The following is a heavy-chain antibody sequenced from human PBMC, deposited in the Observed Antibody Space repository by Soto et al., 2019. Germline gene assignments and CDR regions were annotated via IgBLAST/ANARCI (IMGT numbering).Heavy chain of an antibody. V-gene: IGHV3-23*01. CDR1: GFTFSHYA. J-gene: IGHJ4*02. CDR3: VKPFYYVSGTYRAPDC. D-gene: IGHD3-10*01. CDR2: ISASSTNT. Sequence: GGSLRPSCAASGFTFSHYAMGWVRPAPGKGLEWVSAISASSTNTYYADSVKGRFTISRDNSKNTLSLQLNSLRADDTALYYCVKPFYYVSGTYRAPDCWGQGTLVTVSS.